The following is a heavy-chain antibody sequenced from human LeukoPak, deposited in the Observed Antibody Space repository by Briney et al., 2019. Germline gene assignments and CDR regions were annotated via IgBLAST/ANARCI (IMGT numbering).Heavy chain of an antibody. D-gene: IGHD4/OR15-4a*01. CDR3: GQDWAWGAFGH. Sequence: GGSPRLSCAASGFTVSSNYMSWVRQAPGKGLEWVSGITPSGHTYYAASVQGRFTIHRDNSKNTLYLQMNRLGAEDTAIYYRGQDWAWGAFGHWGQGTLVTVSS. V-gene: IGHV3-53*01. CDR1: GFTVSSNY. CDR2: ITPSGHT. J-gene: IGHJ4*02.